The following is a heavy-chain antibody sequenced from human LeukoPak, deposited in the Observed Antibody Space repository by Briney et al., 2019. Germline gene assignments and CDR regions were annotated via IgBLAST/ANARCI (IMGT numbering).Heavy chain of an antibody. CDR3: AKDPTDIVVVPAAIPVNWFDP. J-gene: IGHJ5*02. CDR2: ISGSGGST. D-gene: IGHD2-2*01. Sequence: QPGGSLRLSCAASGFTFSSYAMSWVRQAPGKGLEWVSAISGSGGSTYYADSVKGRFTISRDNSKSTLYLQMNSLRAEDTAVYYCAKDPTDIVVVPAAIPVNWFDPWGQGTLVTVSS. V-gene: IGHV3-23*01. CDR1: GFTFSSYA.